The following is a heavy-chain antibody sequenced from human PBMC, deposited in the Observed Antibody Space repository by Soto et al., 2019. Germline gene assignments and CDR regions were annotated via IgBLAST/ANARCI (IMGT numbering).Heavy chain of an antibody. Sequence: SVKVSCKASGGTFSSYAISWVRQAPRQGLEWMGGIIPIFGTANYAQKFQGRVTITADESTSTAYMELSSLRSEDTAVYYCARVVDSNYGYYYYGMDVWGQGTTVTVSS. CDR2: IIPIFGTA. D-gene: IGHD4-4*01. V-gene: IGHV1-69*13. J-gene: IGHJ6*02. CDR1: GGTFSSYA. CDR3: ARVVDSNYGYYYYGMDV.